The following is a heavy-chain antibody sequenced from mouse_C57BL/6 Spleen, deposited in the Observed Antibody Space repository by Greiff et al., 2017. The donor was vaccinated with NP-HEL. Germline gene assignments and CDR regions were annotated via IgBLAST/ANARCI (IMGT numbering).Heavy chain of an antibody. CDR2: INPSSGYT. V-gene: IGHV1-4*01. CDR1: GYTFTSYT. CDR3: ASINTTGGGYFGG. J-gene: IGHJ1*03. D-gene: IGHD1-1*01. Sequence: VQLQQSGAELARPGASVKMSCKASGYTFTSYTMHWVKQRPGQGLEWIGYINPSSGYTKYNQKFKDKATLTADKSSSTAYMQLSSLTSEDSAVYYCASINTTGGGYFGGWGTGTTLTVAS.